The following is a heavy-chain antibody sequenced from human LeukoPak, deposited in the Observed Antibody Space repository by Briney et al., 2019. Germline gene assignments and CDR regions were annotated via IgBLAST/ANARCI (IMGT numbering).Heavy chain of an antibody. CDR1: GGSFSGYY. V-gene: IGHV4-34*01. Sequence: SETLSLTCAVYGGSFSGYYWSWIRQPPGKGVEWLGEINHSGSTNYNPSLKSRVTISVDTPKNQFSLKLSSVTAADTAVYYCARRVGDEAVSRHYYYYMDVWGKGTTVTISS. J-gene: IGHJ6*03. D-gene: IGHD6-19*01. CDR3: ARRVGDEAVSRHYYYYMDV. CDR2: INHSGST.